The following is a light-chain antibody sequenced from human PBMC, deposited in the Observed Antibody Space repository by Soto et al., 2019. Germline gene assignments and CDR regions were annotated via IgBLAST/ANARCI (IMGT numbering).Light chain of an antibody. CDR3: QQYKVYPYT. J-gene: IGKJ2*01. V-gene: IGKV1-5*01. Sequence: DIQMTQSPSTLSASMGARVTITCRASQSLNGRLAWYQQKPGRPPKLLIYDVSFLESGVPSRFSGSGSGTDFNLTISSLRPDDFATFYCQQYKVYPYTLGQGTRLDIQ. CDR1: QSLNGR. CDR2: DVS.